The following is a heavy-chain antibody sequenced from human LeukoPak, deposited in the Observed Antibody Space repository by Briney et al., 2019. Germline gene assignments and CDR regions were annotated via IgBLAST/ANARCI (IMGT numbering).Heavy chain of an antibody. J-gene: IGHJ4*02. V-gene: IGHV3-23*01. Sequence: GGSLRLSCAASGFTFTSYVMNWVRQAPGKGLEWVSGISGSGGSTYHADSVKGRLTISRDNSKNTLYLQMNSLRAEDTAVYYCAKDHRYTFGSPYYFDYWGQGTLVTVSS. D-gene: IGHD5-18*01. CDR2: ISGSGGST. CDR1: GFTFTSYV. CDR3: AKDHRYTFGSPYYFDY.